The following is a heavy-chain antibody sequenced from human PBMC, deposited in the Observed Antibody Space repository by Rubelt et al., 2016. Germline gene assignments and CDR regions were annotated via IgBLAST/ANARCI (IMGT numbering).Heavy chain of an antibody. CDR2: INAGNGNT. Sequence: MHWVRQAPGQRLEWMGWINAGNGNTKYSQKFQGRVTITRDTSASTAYMELSRLRSDDTAVYYCARVNSSSSMYYFDYWGQGTLVTVSS. J-gene: IGHJ4*02. V-gene: IGHV1-3*01. D-gene: IGHD6-13*01. CDR3: ARVNSSSSMYYFDY.